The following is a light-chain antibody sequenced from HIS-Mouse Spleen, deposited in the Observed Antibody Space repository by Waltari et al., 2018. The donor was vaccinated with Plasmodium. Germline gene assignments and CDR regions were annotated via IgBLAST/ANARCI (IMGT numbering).Light chain of an antibody. Sequence: SYELTQPPSVSVSPGQTARITCSGDALPKKYAYWYQQKSSQAHVTVIYEDSKRPSGIPERFSGSSSGTMATLTISGAQVEDEADYYCYSTDSSGNHRVFGGGTKLTVL. V-gene: IGLV3-10*01. J-gene: IGLJ3*02. CDR3: YSTDSSGNHRV. CDR1: ALPKKY. CDR2: EDS.